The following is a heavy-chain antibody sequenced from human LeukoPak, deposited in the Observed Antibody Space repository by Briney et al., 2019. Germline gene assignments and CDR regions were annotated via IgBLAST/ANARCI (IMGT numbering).Heavy chain of an antibody. CDR3: ARSSGWYPFPDY. Sequence: PGGSLRLSSAASGFSFSSYWMSWVRQAPGKGLEWVASLNQDAGEKHYVDSVKGRFTISRDNAENSLYLQMNSLRAEDTAVYYCARSSGWYPFPDYWGQGTLVTVSS. J-gene: IGHJ4*02. CDR2: LNQDAGEK. V-gene: IGHV3-7*01. CDR1: GFSFSSYW. D-gene: IGHD6-19*01.